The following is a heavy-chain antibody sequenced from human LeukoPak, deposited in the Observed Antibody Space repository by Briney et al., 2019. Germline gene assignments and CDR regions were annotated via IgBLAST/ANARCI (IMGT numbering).Heavy chain of an antibody. CDR2: IYYSGST. CDR3: ARGKEVITMLRGLKPGYYFDY. D-gene: IGHD3-10*01. Sequence: SETLSLTCTVSGVSISSSSYYWGWLRQPPGKGLEWIGSIYYSGSTYYNPSLKSRVTISVDTSKNQFSLKLNSVTAADTAVYYCARGKEVITMLRGLKPGYYFDYWGQGTLVTVSS. V-gene: IGHV4-39*07. J-gene: IGHJ4*02. CDR1: GVSISSSSYY.